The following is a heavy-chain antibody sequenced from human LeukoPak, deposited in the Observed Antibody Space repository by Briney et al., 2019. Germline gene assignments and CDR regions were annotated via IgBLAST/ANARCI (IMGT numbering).Heavy chain of an antibody. Sequence: GGSLRLSCAASEFTFGTYGMHWVRQAPGKGLEWVALISSDGSNKDYADAVKGRFTISRDNSKNTLYVQMNSLRAEDTAVYYCARDVRKGRYFDYWGQGTLVTVSS. CDR2: ISSDGSNK. CDR1: EFTFGTYG. CDR3: ARDVRKGRYFDY. J-gene: IGHJ4*02. V-gene: IGHV3-30*03. D-gene: IGHD3-10*01.